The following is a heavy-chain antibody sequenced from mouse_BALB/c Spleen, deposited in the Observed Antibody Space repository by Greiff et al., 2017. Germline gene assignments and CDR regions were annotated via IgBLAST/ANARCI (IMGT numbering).Heavy chain of an antibody. J-gene: IGHJ4*01. D-gene: IGHD1-1*01. V-gene: IGHV5-9-4*01. CDR1: GFTFSSYA. Sequence: EVMLVESGGGLVKPGGSLKLSCAASGFTFSSYAMSWVRQSPEKRLEWVAEISSGGSYTYYPDTVTGRFTISRDNAKNTLYLEMSSLRSEDTAMYYCARETTVVARGYAMDYWGQGTSVTVSS. CDR3: ARETTVVARGYAMDY. CDR2: ISSGGSYT.